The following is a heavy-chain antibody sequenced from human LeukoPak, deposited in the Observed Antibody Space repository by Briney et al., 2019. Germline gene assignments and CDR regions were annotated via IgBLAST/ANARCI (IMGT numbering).Heavy chain of an antibody. D-gene: IGHD6-13*01. Sequence: ASVKVSCKASGYTFTSYAMHWVRQAPGQRLEWMGWINAGNGNTKYSQKLQGRVTMTTDTSTSTAYMELKSLRSDDTAVYYCVRADALSSAWPFDYWGQGTLVTVSS. CDR3: VRADALSSAWPFDY. V-gene: IGHV1-3*01. J-gene: IGHJ4*02. CDR1: GYTFTSYA. CDR2: INAGNGNT.